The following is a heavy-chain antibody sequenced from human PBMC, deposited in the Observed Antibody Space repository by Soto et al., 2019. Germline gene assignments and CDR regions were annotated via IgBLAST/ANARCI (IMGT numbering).Heavy chain of an antibody. CDR2: ISSSSSYI. Sequence: GSLRLCCAAYGFTFSSYSMNWVRQAPGKELEWVSSISSSSSYIYYADSVKGRFTISRDNAKNSLYLQMNSLRAEDTAVYYCARPNYYYHSSGYYGYWGQGT. D-gene: IGHD3-22*01. CDR1: GFTFSSYS. CDR3: ARPNYYYHSSGYYGY. J-gene: IGHJ4*02. V-gene: IGHV3-21*01.